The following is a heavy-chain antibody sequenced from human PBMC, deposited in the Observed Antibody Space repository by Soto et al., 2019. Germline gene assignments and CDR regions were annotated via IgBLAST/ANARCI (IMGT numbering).Heavy chain of an antibody. Sequence: ASVKVSCKASGYTFTSYAMHWVRQAPGQRLEWMGWINAGNGNTKYSQKFQGRVTITRDTSASTAYMELSSLRSEDTAVYYCARVDYYDSSGYYPFDYWGQGTLVTVSS. CDR1: GYTFTSYA. CDR3: ARVDYYDSSGYYPFDY. D-gene: IGHD3-22*01. V-gene: IGHV1-3*01. CDR2: INAGNGNT. J-gene: IGHJ4*02.